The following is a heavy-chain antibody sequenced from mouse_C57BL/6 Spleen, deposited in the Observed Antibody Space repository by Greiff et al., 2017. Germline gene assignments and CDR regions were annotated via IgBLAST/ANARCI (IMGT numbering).Heavy chain of an antibody. CDR2: ISYDGSN. D-gene: IGHD4-1*01. CDR3: ARETGGGFAY. J-gene: IGHJ3*01. Sequence: EVQRVESGPGLVKPSQSLSLTCSVTGYSITSGYYWNWIRQFPGNKLEWMGYISYDGSNNYNPSLKNRISITRDTSKNQFFLKLNSVTTEDTATYYCARETGGGFAYWGQGTLVTVSA. V-gene: IGHV3-6*01. CDR1: GYSITSGYY.